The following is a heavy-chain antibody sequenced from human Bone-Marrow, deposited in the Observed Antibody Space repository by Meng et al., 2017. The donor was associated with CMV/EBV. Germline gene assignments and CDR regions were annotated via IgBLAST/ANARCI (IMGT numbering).Heavy chain of an antibody. CDR2: INHSGST. CDR3: ARGFQDY. J-gene: IGHJ4*02. D-gene: IGHD2/OR15-2a*01. CDR1: GGSFRGYY. Sequence: SETLSLTSGDGGGSFRGYYWSWIRQPPGEGLGWIGGINHSGSTNYNPSLKSRVTISVDTSKNQFSLKLSSVTAADTAVYYCARGFQDYWGQGTLVTVSS. V-gene: IGHV4-34*01.